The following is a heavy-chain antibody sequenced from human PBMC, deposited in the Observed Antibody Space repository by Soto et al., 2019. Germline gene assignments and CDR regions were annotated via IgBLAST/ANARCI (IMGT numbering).Heavy chain of an antibody. J-gene: IGHJ6*02. CDR1: GFSFTTYW. CDR3: ARLRVTMIRGVPRYFYGLDI. D-gene: IGHD3-10*01. V-gene: IGHV5-51*01. CDR2: IYPGDSDA. Sequence: LGESLKISCEGSGFSFTTYWIGWVRQMPGKGLEWMGIIYPGDSDARYSPSFQGQVTISADKSISTAYLQWSSLKASDTAMYYCARLRVTMIRGVPRYFYGLDIWGQGTPVTVSS.